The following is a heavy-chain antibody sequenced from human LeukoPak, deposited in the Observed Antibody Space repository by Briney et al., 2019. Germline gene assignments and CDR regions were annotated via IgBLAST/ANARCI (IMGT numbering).Heavy chain of an antibody. CDR3: ARDRRYYDFWSDETAFDI. J-gene: IGHJ3*02. CDR1: GGSVSSGSCY. D-gene: IGHD3-3*01. CDR2: IYYSGST. Sequence: SETLSLTCTVSGGSVSSGSCYWSWIRQPPGKGLEWIGYIYYSGSTNYNPSLKSRVTISVDTSKNQFSLKLSSVTAADTAVYYCARDRRYYDFWSDETAFDIWGQGTMVTVSS. V-gene: IGHV4-61*01.